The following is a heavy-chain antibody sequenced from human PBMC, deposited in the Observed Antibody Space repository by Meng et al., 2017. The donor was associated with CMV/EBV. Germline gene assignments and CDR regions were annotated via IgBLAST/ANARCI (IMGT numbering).Heavy chain of an antibody. Sequence: SCAASGFTSSSYAMHWVRQAPGKGLEWVAVISYDGSNKYYADSVKGRFTISRDNSKNTLYLQMNSLRAEDTAVYYCARDGYSSSWYGPGYYYYYYGMDVWGQGTTVTVSS. CDR2: ISYDGSNK. CDR1: GFTSSSYA. V-gene: IGHV3-30-3*01. CDR3: ARDGYSSSWYGPGYYYYYYGMDV. J-gene: IGHJ6*02. D-gene: IGHD6-13*01.